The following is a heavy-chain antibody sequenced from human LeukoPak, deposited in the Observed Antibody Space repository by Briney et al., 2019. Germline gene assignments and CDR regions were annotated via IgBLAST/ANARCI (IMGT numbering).Heavy chain of an antibody. CDR2: IWYDGSNK. Sequence: ARSLTLSCAASGFTFSSYGMHWVRQPPGKGLEWVAVIWYDGSNKYYADSVKGRFTITRDNSKNTLYLQMNSLRAEETAVYYCAKAQSSGYYHPYFDYWGQGTLVTVSS. CDR3: AKAQSSGYYHPYFDY. D-gene: IGHD3-22*01. J-gene: IGHJ4*02. CDR1: GFTFSSYG. V-gene: IGHV3-33*06.